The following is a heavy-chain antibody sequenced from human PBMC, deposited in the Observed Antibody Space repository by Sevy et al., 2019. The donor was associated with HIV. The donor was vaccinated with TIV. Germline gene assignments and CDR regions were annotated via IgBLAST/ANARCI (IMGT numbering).Heavy chain of an antibody. CDR2: INQDGSEE. J-gene: IGHJ6*02. D-gene: IGHD3-16*01. CDR1: GFSFSWYW. CDR3: ARTGSYADTYYYYYAMDV. V-gene: IGHV3-7*01. Sequence: GGSLRLSCAASGFSFSWYWMSWVRQTPEKGLEWVANINQDGSEENYVDSVKGRFTIFRDNAKNSLFLQLNSLRAEDTSVYYCARTGSYADTYYYYYAMDVWGQGATVTVSS.